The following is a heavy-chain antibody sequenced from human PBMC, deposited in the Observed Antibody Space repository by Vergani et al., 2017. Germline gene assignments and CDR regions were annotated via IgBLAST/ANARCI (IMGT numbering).Heavy chain of an antibody. CDR1: GGTFSSYA. Sequence: QVQLVQSGAEVKKPGSSVKVSCKASGGTFSSYAISWVRQAPGQGIEWMGGIIPIFGTANYAQKFQGRVTITADESTSTAYMELSSLRSEDTAVYYCARDVGYCSSTSCYHGGYFDYWGQGTLVTVSS. CDR3: ARDVGYCSSTSCYHGGYFDY. V-gene: IGHV1-69*13. J-gene: IGHJ4*02. D-gene: IGHD2-2*01. CDR2: IIPIFGTA.